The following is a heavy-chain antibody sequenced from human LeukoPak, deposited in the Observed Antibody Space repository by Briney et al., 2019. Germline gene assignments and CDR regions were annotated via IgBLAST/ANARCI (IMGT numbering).Heavy chain of an antibody. CDR1: GYTFTSYD. Sequence: ASVKVSCKASGYTFTSYDINWVRQATGQGLEWMGWMNPNSGNTGYAQKFQGRVTMTRNTSISTAYMELSSLRSEDTAVYYCARYLPISARYSNGWYETDYWGQGTLVTVSS. D-gene: IGHD6-19*01. V-gene: IGHV1-8*01. CDR2: MNPNSGNT. CDR3: ARYLPISARYSNGWYETDY. J-gene: IGHJ4*02.